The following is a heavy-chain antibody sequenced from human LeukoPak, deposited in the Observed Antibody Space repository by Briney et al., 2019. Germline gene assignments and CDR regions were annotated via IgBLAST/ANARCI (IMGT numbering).Heavy chain of an antibody. CDR1: GYTFTTYA. D-gene: IGHD4-23*01. J-gene: IGHJ5*02. V-gene: IGHV1-69*06. Sequence: GASVKVSCKASGYTFTTYAMNWVRQAPGQGLEGMGGIIPIFGTANYAQKFQGRVTITADKSTSTDYMELSSLRSEDTAVYYCARDNSVEDTAWWFDPWGQGTLVTVSS. CDR3: ARDNSVEDTAWWFDP. CDR2: IIPIFGTA.